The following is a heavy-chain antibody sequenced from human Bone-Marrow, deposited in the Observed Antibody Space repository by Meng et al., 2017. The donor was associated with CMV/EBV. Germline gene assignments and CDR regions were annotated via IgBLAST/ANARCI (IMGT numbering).Heavy chain of an antibody. CDR3: AKDRSGGNSDY. CDR1: GFTVSSNY. V-gene: IGHV3-66*02. J-gene: IGHJ4*02. D-gene: IGHD4-23*01. Sequence: GESLKISCAASGFTVSSNYMSWVRQAPGKGLEWVSVIYSGGSTYYADSVKGRFTISRDNSKNTLYLQMNSLRAEDTAVYYCAKDRSGGNSDYWGQGTLVTVSS. CDR2: IYSGGST.